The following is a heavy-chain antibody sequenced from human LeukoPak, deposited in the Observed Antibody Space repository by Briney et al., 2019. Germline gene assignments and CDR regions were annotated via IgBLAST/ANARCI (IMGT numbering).Heavy chain of an antibody. CDR3: SRALEV. CDR1: GFIFRNYW. V-gene: IGHV3-7*01. CDR2: INQVGSEE. Sequence: PGGSLRLSCEVSGFIFRNYWMDWVRQAPGRGLEWVANINQVGSEEDFVESVKGRFTIFRDNAKSSLYLQMNNLRAEDTGVYYCSRALEVWGKGTTVTVSS. J-gene: IGHJ6*04.